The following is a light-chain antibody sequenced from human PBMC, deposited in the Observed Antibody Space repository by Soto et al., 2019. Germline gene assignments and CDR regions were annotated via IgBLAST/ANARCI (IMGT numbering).Light chain of an antibody. J-gene: IGKJ2*01. V-gene: IGKV3-15*01. Sequence: EIVMTQSPATLSVSPGERATLSCRASQSVATNLAWYQQKPGQSSRLLIYGASTRATGIPAGFSGDGSGTEFTLTISSLQSEDFAVYFCQQYNKWPYTFGQGTKLEIK. CDR3: QQYNKWPYT. CDR2: GAS. CDR1: QSVATN.